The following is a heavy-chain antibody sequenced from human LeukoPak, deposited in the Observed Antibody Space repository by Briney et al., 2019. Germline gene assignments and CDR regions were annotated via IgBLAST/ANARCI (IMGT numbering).Heavy chain of an antibody. J-gene: IGHJ6*02. CDR1: GFTFSSYA. CDR3: ARWNGDCSTTSCPYYYGMDV. CDR2: IKNSANFI. V-gene: IGHV3-21*06. Sequence: GGSLRLSCAASGFTFSSYAMNWVRQAPGKGLEWLSSIKNSANFIYYADSVKGRFTISRDNAKNSLYLQMSSLRVEDTAVYYCARWNGDCSTTSCPYYYGMDVWGQGTTVTVSS. D-gene: IGHD2-2*03.